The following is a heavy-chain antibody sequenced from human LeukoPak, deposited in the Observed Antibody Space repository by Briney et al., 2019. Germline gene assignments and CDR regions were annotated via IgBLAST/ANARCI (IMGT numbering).Heavy chain of an antibody. Sequence: KPSETLSLTCTVSGGSISSYYWSWIRQPPGKGLEWIGYIYYSGSTNYNPSLKSRVTISVDTSKNQFSLKLSSVTAADTAVYYCARPRGSYSWCAFDIWGQGTMVTVSS. CDR2: IYYSGST. V-gene: IGHV4-59*08. J-gene: IGHJ3*02. CDR3: ARPRGSYSWCAFDI. D-gene: IGHD1-26*01. CDR1: GGSISSYY.